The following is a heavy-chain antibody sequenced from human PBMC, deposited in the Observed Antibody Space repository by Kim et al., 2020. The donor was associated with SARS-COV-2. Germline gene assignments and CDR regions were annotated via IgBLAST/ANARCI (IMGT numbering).Heavy chain of an antibody. CDR2: INPNSGGT. D-gene: IGHD6-19*01. Sequence: ASVKVSCKASGYTFTGYYMHWVRQAPGQGLEWMGWINPNSGGTNYAQKFQGRVTMTRDTSISTAYMELSRLRSDDTAVYYCARDMRQWLGKGVFDYWGQGTPVTVSS. J-gene: IGHJ4*02. V-gene: IGHV1-2*02. CDR1: GYTFTGYY. CDR3: ARDMRQWLGKGVFDY.